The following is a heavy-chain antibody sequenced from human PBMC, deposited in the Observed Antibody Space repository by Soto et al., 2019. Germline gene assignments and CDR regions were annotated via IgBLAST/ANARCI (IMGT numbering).Heavy chain of an antibody. CDR2: IHYSGST. Sequence: SETLSLTCTVSGGSISSSNYFWGWIRQPPGKGLEWIGSIHYSGSTYYDPSLKSRVTISVDTSKNQFSLKLSSVTAADTAVYYCARHPSAKIYTDWGQGTLVTVSS. CDR3: ARHPSAKIYTD. J-gene: IGHJ4*02. V-gene: IGHV4-39*01. CDR1: GGSISSSNYF. D-gene: IGHD5-12*01.